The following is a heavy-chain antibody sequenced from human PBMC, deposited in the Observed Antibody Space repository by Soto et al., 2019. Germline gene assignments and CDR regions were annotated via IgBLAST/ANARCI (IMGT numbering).Heavy chain of an antibody. CDR3: ARPHQDAGAAAGQNWFDP. J-gene: IGHJ5*02. V-gene: IGHV4-39*01. D-gene: IGHD6-13*01. CDR1: GGSISSSSYY. CDR2: IYYSGST. Sequence: SETLSLTCTVSGGSISSSSYYWGWIRQPPGKGLEWIGSIYYSGSTYYNPSLKSRVTISVDTSKNQFSLKLSSVTAADTAVYYCARPHQDAGAAAGQNWFDPWGQGTLVTVFS.